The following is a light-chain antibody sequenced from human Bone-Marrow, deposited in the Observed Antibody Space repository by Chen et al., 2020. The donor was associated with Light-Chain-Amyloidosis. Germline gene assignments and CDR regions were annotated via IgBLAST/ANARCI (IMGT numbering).Light chain of an antibody. V-gene: IGLV3-21*02. CDR3: QVWDRSSDRPV. CDR2: DDS. CDR1: NIGSTS. Sequence: SYVLTQPSSVSVALGQTATIACGGNNIGSTSVHWYQQTPGQAPLLVVYDDSDRPSGIPERLSGSNSGNTATLTISRVEAWDEADYYCQVWDRSSDRPVFGGGTKLTVL. J-gene: IGLJ3*02.